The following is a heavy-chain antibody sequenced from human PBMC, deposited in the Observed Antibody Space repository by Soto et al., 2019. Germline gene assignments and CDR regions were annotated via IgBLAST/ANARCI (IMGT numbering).Heavy chain of an antibody. CDR1: GYTFTSYG. CDR2: ISAYNGNT. V-gene: IGHV1-18*01. CDR3: ATELGGWGDY. D-gene: IGHD3-16*01. Sequence: QVQLVQSGAEVKKPGASVKFSCKASGYTFTSYGISWLRQAPGQGLEWLAWISAYNGNTNYAQKLQGRVNMTTDTSTSTAYMELRSLRSDDTAVYYYATELGGWGDYWGQGTLVTVSS. J-gene: IGHJ4*02.